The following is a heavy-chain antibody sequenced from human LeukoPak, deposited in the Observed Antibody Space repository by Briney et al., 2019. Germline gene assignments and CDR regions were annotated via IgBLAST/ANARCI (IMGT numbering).Heavy chain of an antibody. D-gene: IGHD2-21*01. Sequence: SETLSLTCTVSGGSISSYYWSWIRQPPGKGLEWIGYIYYRGSTNYNPFLKSRVTISVDTSKNQFSLKLSSVTAEDTAVYYCASGAYCGGDCFMPYYYYYYMDVWGKGTTVTVSS. CDR2: IYYRGST. J-gene: IGHJ6*03. CDR3: ASGAYCGGDCFMPYYYYYYMDV. CDR1: GGSISSYY. V-gene: IGHV4-59*01.